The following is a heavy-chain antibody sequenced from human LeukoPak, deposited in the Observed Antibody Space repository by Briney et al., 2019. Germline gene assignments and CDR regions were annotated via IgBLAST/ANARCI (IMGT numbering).Heavy chain of an antibody. D-gene: IGHD6-19*01. CDR2: IKEDGSEK. CDR3: ARDDVDSSGWDNDAFDI. CDR1: GFTFNNYW. V-gene: IGHV3-7*01. J-gene: IGHJ3*02. Sequence: GGSLRLSCTASGFTFNNYWMSWVRQAPGKGLEWVANIKEDGSEKYYVDSVKGRFTISRDNAKNSLYLQMNSLRTEDTAVYYCARDDVDSSGWDNDAFDIWGQGTMVTVSS.